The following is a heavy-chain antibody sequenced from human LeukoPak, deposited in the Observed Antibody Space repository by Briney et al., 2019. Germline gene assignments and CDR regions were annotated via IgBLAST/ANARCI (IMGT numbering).Heavy chain of an antibody. CDR1: GYSISSGYY. CDR2: FYHSGST. J-gene: IGHJ4*02. CDR3: ARSQYTTGWYTY. V-gene: IGHV4-38-2*02. D-gene: IGHD6-19*01. Sequence: PSETLSLTCTVSGYSISSGYYWGWIRQPPGKGLEWVGSFYHSGSTYYNPSLKSRVTISVDTSKNQFSLKLRSVTAADTAVYYCARSQYTTGWYTYWGQGTLVTVSS.